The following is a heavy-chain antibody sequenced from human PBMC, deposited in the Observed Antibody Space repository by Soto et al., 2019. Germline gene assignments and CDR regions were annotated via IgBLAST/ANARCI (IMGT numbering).Heavy chain of an antibody. CDR2: IYYSGST. J-gene: IGHJ3*02. D-gene: IGHD6-19*01. V-gene: IGHV4-61*01. CDR1: AGSVNSDSYY. Sequence: QVQLQESGPGLVKPSETLSLTCTVSAGSVNSDSYYWSWIRQPPGKGLEWIGYIYYSGSTNYNPSLQSRVTISVDTSKNQFSLRLSSVTAADTAVYYCAREGSDWYPQAFDIWGQGTMVTVSS. CDR3: AREGSDWYPQAFDI.